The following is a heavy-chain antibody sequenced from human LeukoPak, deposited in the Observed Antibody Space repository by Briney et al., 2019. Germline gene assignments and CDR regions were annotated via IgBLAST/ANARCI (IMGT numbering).Heavy chain of an antibody. CDR1: GGIFSNYA. J-gene: IGHJ3*02. V-gene: IGHV1-69*05. Sequence: ASVKVSCKASGGIFSNYAINWVRQAPGQGLEWMGGIIPIFGTANYAQKFQGRVTISTDKSTSTAYMELSSLRSEDTAVYYCARVHSSWQRHDAFDIWGQGTMVTVSS. CDR2: IIPIFGTA. D-gene: IGHD6-13*01. CDR3: ARVHSSWQRHDAFDI.